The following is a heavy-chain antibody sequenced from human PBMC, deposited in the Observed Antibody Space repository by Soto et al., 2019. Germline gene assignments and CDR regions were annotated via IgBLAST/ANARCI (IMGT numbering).Heavy chain of an antibody. CDR1: GFTFSSYD. Sequence: EVQLVESGGGLVQPGGSLRLSCAASGFTFSSYDMHWVRQATGKGLEWVSAIGTAGDTYYPGSVKGRFTISREDAKNSLYLQMNSLRAGDTAVYYWARGELGIVRSYWYFDLWGRGTLVTVSS. V-gene: IGHV3-13*04. CDR3: ARGELGIVRSYWYFDL. D-gene: IGHD7-27*01. J-gene: IGHJ2*01. CDR2: IGTAGDT.